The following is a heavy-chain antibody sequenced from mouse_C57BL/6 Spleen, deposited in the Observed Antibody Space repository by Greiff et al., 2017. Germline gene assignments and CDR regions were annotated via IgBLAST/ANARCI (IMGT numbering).Heavy chain of an antibody. Sequence: EVQRVESGGGLVKPGGSLKLSCAASGFTFSSYAMSWVRQTPEKRLEWVATISDGGSYTYYPDNVKGRFTISRDNAKNNLYLQMSHLKSEDTTMYYCARAGYSNYYFDYWGQGTTLTVSS. D-gene: IGHD2-5*01. CDR3: ARAGYSNYYFDY. CDR2: ISDGGSYT. V-gene: IGHV5-4*01. CDR1: GFTFSSYA. J-gene: IGHJ2*01.